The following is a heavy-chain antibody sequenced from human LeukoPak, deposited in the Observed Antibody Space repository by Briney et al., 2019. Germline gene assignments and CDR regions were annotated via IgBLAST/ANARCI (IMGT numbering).Heavy chain of an antibody. D-gene: IGHD5-12*01. CDR2: ISSSSSYI. CDR3: ARDVLYRLDAFDI. Sequence: GSLRLSCAASGFTFSSYSMNWVRQAPGKGLEWVSSISSSSSYIYYADSVKGRFTISRDNAKNSLYLQMNSLRAEDTAVYYCARDVLYRLDAFDIWGQGTMVTVSS. J-gene: IGHJ3*02. CDR1: GFTFSSYS. V-gene: IGHV3-21*01.